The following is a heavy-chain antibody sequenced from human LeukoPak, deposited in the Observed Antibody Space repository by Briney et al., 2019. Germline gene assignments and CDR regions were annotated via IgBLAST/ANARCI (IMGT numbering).Heavy chain of an antibody. CDR2: IKQDGSEK. Sequence: GGSLRLSCAASGFTFSSYWMSWVRQAPGKGLEWVANIKQDGSEKYYVDSMKGRFTISRDNAKNSLYLQMNSLRAEDTAVYYCARLSYCGGDCYSGANDAFDIWGQGTMVTVSS. CDR3: ARLSYCGGDCYSGANDAFDI. J-gene: IGHJ3*02. V-gene: IGHV3-7*01. D-gene: IGHD2-21*02. CDR1: GFTFSSYW.